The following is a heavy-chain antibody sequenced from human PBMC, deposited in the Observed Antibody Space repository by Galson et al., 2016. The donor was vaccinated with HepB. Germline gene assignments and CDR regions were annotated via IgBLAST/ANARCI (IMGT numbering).Heavy chain of an antibody. D-gene: IGHD3-3*01. V-gene: IGHV1-3*01. CDR3: AKDLGGLEWIPWD. Sequence: SVKVSCKASGYTLTLYAMHWVRQAPGQRLEWMGWINAGNGNTKYSQRFQGRVTITRDTSASTAYMELNSLRAEDTAVYYCAKDLGGLEWIPWDWGQGTLVTVSS. J-gene: IGHJ4*02. CDR1: GYTLTLYA. CDR2: INAGNGNT.